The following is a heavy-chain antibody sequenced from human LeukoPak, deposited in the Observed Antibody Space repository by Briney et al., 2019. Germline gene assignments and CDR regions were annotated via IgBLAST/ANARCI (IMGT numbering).Heavy chain of an antibody. Sequence: PGGSLRLSCAASGFTLSSYIMNWVRQAPGKGLEWVSSISGSSSYIYYADSVKGRFTISRDNAKNSLYLQMNSLRAEDTAVYYCARDRSTIVRSFDYWGQGTLVTVSS. D-gene: IGHD1-26*01. CDR1: GFTLSSYI. CDR2: ISGSSSYI. V-gene: IGHV3-21*01. CDR3: ARDRSTIVRSFDY. J-gene: IGHJ4*02.